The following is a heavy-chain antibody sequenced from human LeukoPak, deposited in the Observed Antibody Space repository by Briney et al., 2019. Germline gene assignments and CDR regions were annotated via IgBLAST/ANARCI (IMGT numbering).Heavy chain of an antibody. J-gene: IGHJ4*02. Sequence: SETLSLTCTVSGGSISSYYWSWIRQPPGKGLEWIGYIYYSGSTNYNPSLKSRVTISVDTSKNQFSLKLSSVTAADTAVYYCARGTSGYSTFDYWGQGTLVTVSS. CDR3: ARGTSGYSTFDY. D-gene: IGHD5-18*01. CDR1: GGSISSYY. CDR2: IYYSGST. V-gene: IGHV4-59*01.